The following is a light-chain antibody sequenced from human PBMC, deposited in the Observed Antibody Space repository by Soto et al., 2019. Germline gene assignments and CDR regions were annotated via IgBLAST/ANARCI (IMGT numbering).Light chain of an antibody. Sequence: DIQMTPSPSSVSASVGDTVTITCRASQGVGVWLGWYQQKPGKAPHLLIYGASGLQVGVPSRFSGSVSGADFTLTISNLQPEDFATYYCQQAYSHPLTFGGGTKVEIK. J-gene: IGKJ4*01. CDR2: GAS. V-gene: IGKV1-12*01. CDR3: QQAYSHPLT. CDR1: QGVGVW.